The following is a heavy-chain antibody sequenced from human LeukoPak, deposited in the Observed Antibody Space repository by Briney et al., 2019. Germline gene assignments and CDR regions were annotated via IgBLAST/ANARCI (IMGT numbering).Heavy chain of an antibody. Sequence: GRSLRLSCAASGFTFSSHGMHWVRQAPGKGLEWVAVISYDGSNKYYADSVKGRFTISRDNSKNTLYLQMNSLRAEDTAVYYCARGSSSAGGITIFGVVLNWFDPWGQGTLVTVSS. CDR3: ARGSSSAGGITIFGVVLNWFDP. CDR1: GFTFSSHG. D-gene: IGHD3-3*01. V-gene: IGHV3-30-3*01. CDR2: ISYDGSNK. J-gene: IGHJ5*02.